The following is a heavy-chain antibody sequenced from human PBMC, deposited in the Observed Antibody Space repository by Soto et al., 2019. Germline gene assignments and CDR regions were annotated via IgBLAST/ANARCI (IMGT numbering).Heavy chain of an antibody. J-gene: IGHJ4*02. CDR3: AKAPYSSSPFDY. CDR2: ISGSGGST. CDR1: GFTFSSYA. Sequence: QSGGSLRLSXAASGFTFSSYAMSWVRQAPGKGLEWVSAISGSGGSTYYADSVKGRFTISRDNSKNTLYLQMNSLRAEDTAVYYCAKAPYSSSPFDYWGQGTLVTVSS. V-gene: IGHV3-23*01. D-gene: IGHD6-6*01.